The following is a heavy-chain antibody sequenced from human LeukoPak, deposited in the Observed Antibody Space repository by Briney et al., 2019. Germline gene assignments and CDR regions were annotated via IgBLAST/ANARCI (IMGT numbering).Heavy chain of an antibody. Sequence: GGSLRLSCAASGFTFSSYWMHWVRQVPGKGLVWVSRIREDGTITNYEDSVKGRFTIFRDNARNTLYLQMHSLRAEDTAIYYCARNFVGASTSDFDSWGQGTQVTVSS. CDR3: ARNFVGASTSDFDS. D-gene: IGHD1-26*01. J-gene: IGHJ4*02. V-gene: IGHV3-74*01. CDR2: IREDGTIT. CDR1: GFTFSSYW.